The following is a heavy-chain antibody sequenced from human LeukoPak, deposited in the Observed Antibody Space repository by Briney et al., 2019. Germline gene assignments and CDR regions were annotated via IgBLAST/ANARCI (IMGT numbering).Heavy chain of an antibody. J-gene: IGHJ4*02. D-gene: IGHD6-13*01. V-gene: IGHV1-2*06. Sequence: ASVKVSCKASGYTFTVYYMHWVRQAPGQGLEWMGRINPNSGGTNYAQKFQGRVTMTRDTSISTAYMELSRLRSDDTAVYYCASVGRGRARDFDYWGQGTLVTVSS. CDR3: ASVGRGRARDFDY. CDR2: INPNSGGT. CDR1: GYTFTVYY.